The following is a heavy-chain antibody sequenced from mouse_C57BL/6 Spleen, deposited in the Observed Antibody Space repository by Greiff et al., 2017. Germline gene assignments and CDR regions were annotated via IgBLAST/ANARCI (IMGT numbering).Heavy chain of an antibody. CDR3: ARQDDYDGDYYAMDY. V-gene: IGHV2-6-1*01. D-gene: IGHD2-4*01. J-gene: IGHJ4*01. Sequence: VQLVESGPGLVAPSQSLSITCTVSGFSLTSYGVHWVRQPPGKGLEWLVVIWSDGSTTYNSALKSRLSISKYNSKSQVFLKMNSLQTDDTAMYYCARQDDYDGDYYAMDYWGQGTSVTVSS. CDR1: GFSLTSYG. CDR2: IWSDGST.